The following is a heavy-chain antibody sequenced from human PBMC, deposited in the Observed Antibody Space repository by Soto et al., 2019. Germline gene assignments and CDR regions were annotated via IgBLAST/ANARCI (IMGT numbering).Heavy chain of an antibody. CDR1: RLALTSSA. CDR3: AAAGTYYDDSSGYYYTYYFDY. D-gene: IGHD3-22*01. CDR2: IVVGSGNT. Sequence: SVKESFKAYRLALTSSALQLVRQARGQRLEWVGWIVVGSGNTNYAQKFQETVTITRDMSTSTAYMELSSLRPEDTAVYYCAAAGTYYDDSSGYYYTYYFDYWGQGTMVTVSS. J-gene: IGHJ4*02. V-gene: IGHV1-58*01.